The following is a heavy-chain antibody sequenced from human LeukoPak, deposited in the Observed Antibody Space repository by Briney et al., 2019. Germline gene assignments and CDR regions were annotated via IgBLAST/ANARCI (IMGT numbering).Heavy chain of an antibody. Sequence: GGSLRLSCAASGFTFSNYWMHWVRQAPGKGLVCVSRINSDGSRTSYADSVKGRFTISRDNAKNTLYLQMYSLRAEDTAVYYCARGPGSGWFDYWGQGTLVTVSS. J-gene: IGHJ4*02. V-gene: IGHV3-74*01. CDR3: ARGPGSGWFDY. CDR1: GFTFSNYW. CDR2: INSDGSRT. D-gene: IGHD6-19*01.